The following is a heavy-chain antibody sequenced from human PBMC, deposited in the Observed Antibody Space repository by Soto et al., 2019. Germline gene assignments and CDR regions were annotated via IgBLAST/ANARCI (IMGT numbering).Heavy chain of an antibody. J-gene: IGHJ5*02. CDR3: ARLSSSSSGNWFDP. CDR2: ISYDGSNK. V-gene: IGHV3-30-3*01. D-gene: IGHD6-6*01. CDR1: GFTFSSYA. Sequence: QTGGSLRLSCAASGFTFSSYAMHWVRQAPGKGLEWVAVISYDGSNKYYADSVKGRFTISRDNSKNTLYLQMNSLRAEDTAVYYCARLSSSSSGNWFDPWGQGTLVTVSS.